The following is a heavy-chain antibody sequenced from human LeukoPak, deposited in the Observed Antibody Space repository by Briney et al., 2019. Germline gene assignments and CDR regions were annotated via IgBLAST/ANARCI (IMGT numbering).Heavy chain of an antibody. Sequence: SVKVSCKASGGTFSSYAISWVRQAPGQGLEWMGGIIPIFGTANYAQKFQGRVTITADESTSTAYMELSSLRSEDTAVYYCAKGKYSSGGVPDYWGQGTLVTVSS. CDR2: IIPIFGTA. CDR3: AKGKYSSGGVPDY. J-gene: IGHJ4*02. CDR1: GGTFSSYA. V-gene: IGHV1-69*13. D-gene: IGHD6-19*01.